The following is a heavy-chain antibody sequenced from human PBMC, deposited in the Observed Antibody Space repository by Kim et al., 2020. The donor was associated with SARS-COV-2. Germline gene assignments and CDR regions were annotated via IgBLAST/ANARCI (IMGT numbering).Heavy chain of an antibody. CDR3: ARDLSNGRPGGFDY. D-gene: IGHD2-8*01. J-gene: IGHJ4*02. Sequence: AYSLKGRFTNSRDNAKYSLFLQMNSLRAEDTAMYYCARDLSNGRPGGFDYWGQGILVTVSS. V-gene: IGHV3-21*01.